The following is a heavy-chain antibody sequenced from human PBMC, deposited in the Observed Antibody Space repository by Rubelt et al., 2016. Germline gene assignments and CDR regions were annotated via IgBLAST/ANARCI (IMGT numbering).Heavy chain of an antibody. J-gene: IGHJ4*02. CDR3: ARCRRAGGAVAGTWDY. CDR2: ISAYNGNT. V-gene: IGHV1-18*01. CDR1: GYTFTSYG. D-gene: IGHD6-19*01. Sequence: QVQLVQSGAEVKKPGASVKVSCKASGYTFTSYGISWVRQAPGQGLEWMGWISAYNGNTNYAQNVQGRVTRTTGPAPGQAYMELRGVGSDDTAVYYCARCRRAGGAVAGTWDYWGQGTLVTVSS.